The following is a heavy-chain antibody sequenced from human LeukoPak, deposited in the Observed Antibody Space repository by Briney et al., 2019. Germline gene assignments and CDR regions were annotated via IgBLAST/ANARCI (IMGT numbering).Heavy chain of an antibody. CDR1: GGSISSYY. D-gene: IGHD2-15*01. Sequence: SSETLPLTCTVSGGSISSYYWGWIRQPPGKGLEWIGSIYYSGSIFYNPSLKSRVTISIDTSKNHFSLKLSSVSAADTAVYYCAREIGCSGGSCYSAFDYWGQGTLVTVSS. V-gene: IGHV4-39*02. J-gene: IGHJ4*02. CDR3: AREIGCSGGSCYSAFDY. CDR2: IYYSGSI.